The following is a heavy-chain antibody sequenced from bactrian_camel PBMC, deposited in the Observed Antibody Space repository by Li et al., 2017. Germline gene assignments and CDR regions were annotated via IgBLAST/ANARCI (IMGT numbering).Heavy chain of an antibody. D-gene: IGHD2*01. CDR1: GYTRTMYC. CDR3: AADRTWYGGSWSDKGRYTD. J-gene: IGHJ4*01. CDR2: ISIHSGKT. Sequence: DVQLVESGGGSVQTGESLRLSCKANGYTRTMYCMGWFRQAPGTGREGVAGISIHSGKTYYSDSVKGRFTISQDNANTAYLQMNSLEPEDSAMYYCAADRTWYGGSWSDKGRYTDWGQGTQVTVS. V-gene: IGHV3S40*01.